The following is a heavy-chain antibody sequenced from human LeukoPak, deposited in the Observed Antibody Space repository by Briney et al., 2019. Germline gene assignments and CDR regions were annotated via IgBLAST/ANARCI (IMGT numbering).Heavy chain of an antibody. CDR3: ARGQVPAARGYNWFDP. J-gene: IGHJ5*02. CDR1: GWSFDDYY. CDR2: INARGDT. Sequence: SETLSLTCAVYGWSFDDYYWNWVRQPPGKGLEWIGEINARGDTNYNPSLKSRVTISVDSSKNQFSLTLTSMIAADTAIYYCARGQVPAARGYNWFDPWGQGTLVTVSS. D-gene: IGHD2-2*01. V-gene: IGHV4-34*01.